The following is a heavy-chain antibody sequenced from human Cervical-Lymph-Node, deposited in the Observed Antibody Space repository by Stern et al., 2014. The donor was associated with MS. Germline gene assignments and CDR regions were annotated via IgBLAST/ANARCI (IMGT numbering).Heavy chain of an antibody. V-gene: IGHV1-18*01. Sequence: QVQLGQSGPEVKKPGASVKVSCKTSGYTFTSFGISWVRRAPGQGLEWMGWISGYNGNTKYSQKFQGRVNMTTDTSTNTAHMDLTSLRYDDTAIYYCARGPYCSSTSCYTNGYYFYGMDVWGQGTTVTVSS. CDR1: GYTFTSFG. J-gene: IGHJ6*02. D-gene: IGHD2-2*02. CDR2: ISGYNGNT. CDR3: ARGPYCSSTSCYTNGYYFYGMDV.